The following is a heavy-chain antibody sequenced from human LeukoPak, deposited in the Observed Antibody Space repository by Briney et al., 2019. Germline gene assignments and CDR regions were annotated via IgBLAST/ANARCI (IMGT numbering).Heavy chain of an antibody. J-gene: IGHJ4*02. Sequence: PGGSLRLSCAASGFTFSSYAMHWVRQAPGKGLEWVAVISYDGSNISYADSVKGRFTISRDNSKNTLYLQMNSLRAEDTALYYCARDGCYRSPRSGTCDFDYWGQGTLVTVSS. CDR3: ARDGCYRSPRSGTCDFDY. CDR2: ISYDGSNI. V-gene: IGHV3-30-3*01. CDR1: GFTFSSYA. D-gene: IGHD3-22*01.